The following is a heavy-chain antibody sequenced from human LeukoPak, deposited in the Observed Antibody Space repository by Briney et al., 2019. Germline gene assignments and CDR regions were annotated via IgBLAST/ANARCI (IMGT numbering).Heavy chain of an antibody. Sequence: GGSLRLSCAASGFTFSSYAMHWVRQAPGKGLEYVSAISSNGVSTYYANSVKGRFTISRDNSKNTLYLQMGSLRAEDMAVYYCARDLGLSAARPGCVDYWGQGTLVTVSS. CDR1: GFTFSSYA. V-gene: IGHV3-64*01. CDR3: ARDLGLSAARPGCVDY. J-gene: IGHJ4*02. CDR2: ISSNGVST. D-gene: IGHD6-6*01.